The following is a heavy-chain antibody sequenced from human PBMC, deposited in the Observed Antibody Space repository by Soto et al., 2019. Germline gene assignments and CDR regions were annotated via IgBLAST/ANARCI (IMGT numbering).Heavy chain of an antibody. D-gene: IGHD2-2*01. V-gene: IGHV1-46*03. CDR1: GYGFTSYC. CDR3: ARAHGSQPSYSHY. J-gene: IGHJ1*01. CDR2: INPRGLNT. Sequence: ASVKVSCKASGYGFTSYCIHWVRQAPGQGLEWMGIINPRGLNTNYAQKFQGRVTMTADTPTSTVYMELSSLTSEDTAVYYCARAHGSQPSYSHYWGQGTLVTVSS.